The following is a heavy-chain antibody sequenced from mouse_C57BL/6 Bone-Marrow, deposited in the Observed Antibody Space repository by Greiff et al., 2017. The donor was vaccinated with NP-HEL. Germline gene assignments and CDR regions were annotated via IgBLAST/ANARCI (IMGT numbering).Heavy chain of an antibody. Sequence: VKQSCKASGYTFTSYWMHWVKQRPGRGLEWIGRIDPNSGGTKYNEKFKSKATLTVDKPSSTAYMQLSSLTSEDSAVYYCARENYYGSSAWFAYWGQGTLVTVSA. J-gene: IGHJ3*01. CDR2: IDPNSGGT. D-gene: IGHD1-1*01. CDR3: ARENYYGSSAWFAY. CDR1: GYTFTSYW. V-gene: IGHV1-72*01.